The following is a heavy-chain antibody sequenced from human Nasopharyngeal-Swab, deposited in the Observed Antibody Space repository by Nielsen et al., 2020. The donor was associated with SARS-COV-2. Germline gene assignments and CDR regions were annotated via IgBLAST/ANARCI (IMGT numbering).Heavy chain of an antibody. CDR2: ISYDGSNK. J-gene: IGHJ4*02. D-gene: IGHD2-15*01. Sequence: GGSLRLSCAASGFTFSSYGMHWVRQAPGKGLEWVAVISYDGSNKYYADSVKGRFTISRDNSKNTLYLQMSSLRAEDTAVYYCATPGTRCSGDNCDMWVFDYWGQGTQVTVSS. CDR1: GFTFSSYG. V-gene: IGHV3-30*03. CDR3: ATPGTRCSGDNCDMWVFDY.